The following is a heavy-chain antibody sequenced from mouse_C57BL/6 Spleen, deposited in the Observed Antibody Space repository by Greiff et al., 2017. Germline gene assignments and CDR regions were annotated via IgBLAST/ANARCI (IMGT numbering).Heavy chain of an antibody. Sequence: VKLVESGAELVRPGASVTLSCKASGYTFTDYEMHWVKQTPVHGLEWIGAIDPETGGTAYNQKFKGKAILTADKSSSTAYMELRSLTSEDSAVYYCTRRGYYGSSHFDYWGQGTTLTVSS. CDR1: GYTFTDYE. J-gene: IGHJ2*01. CDR2: IDPETGGT. D-gene: IGHD1-1*01. V-gene: IGHV1-15*01. CDR3: TRRGYYGSSHFDY.